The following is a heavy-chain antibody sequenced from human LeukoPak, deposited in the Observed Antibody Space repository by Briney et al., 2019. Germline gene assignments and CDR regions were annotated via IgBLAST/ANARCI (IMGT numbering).Heavy chain of an antibody. Sequence: ASVKVSCKASGYTFTSYDINWVRQATGQGLEWMGWMNPNSGNTGYAQKFQGRVTMTRNTSISTAYMELSSLRSEDTAVYYCARVVYYDSSGYYLVGTTWYYYYMDVWGKGTTVTVSS. J-gene: IGHJ6*03. CDR3: ARVVYYDSSGYYLVGTTWYYYYMDV. CDR1: GYTFTSYD. D-gene: IGHD3-22*01. CDR2: MNPNSGNT. V-gene: IGHV1-8*01.